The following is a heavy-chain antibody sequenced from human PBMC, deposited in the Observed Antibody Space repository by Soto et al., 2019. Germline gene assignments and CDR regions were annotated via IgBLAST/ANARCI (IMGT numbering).Heavy chain of an antibody. CDR1: GFTFSSYA. Sequence: GGSLRLSCAASGFTFSSYAMSWVRQAPGKGLEWVSAISGSGGSTYYADSVKGRFTISRDNSKNTLYLQMNSLRAEDTAVYYCACAKYCSGGSCYSYFQHWGQGTLVTVSS. V-gene: IGHV3-23*01. J-gene: IGHJ1*01. CDR2: ISGSGGST. CDR3: ACAKYCSGGSCYSYFQH. D-gene: IGHD2-15*01.